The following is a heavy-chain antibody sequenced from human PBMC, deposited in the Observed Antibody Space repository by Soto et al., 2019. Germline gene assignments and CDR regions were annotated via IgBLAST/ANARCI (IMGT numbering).Heavy chain of an antibody. CDR3: ARAMGTDGWYNHHFDI. CDR2: IKYDGSEK. D-gene: IGHD6-19*01. Sequence: PGGSLRLSCAASGFTFSSYCMHWVRQAPSKGLEWVANIKYDGSEKCYVDSVKGRFIISRDNSKNSVFLQMNGLRVEDTAVYFCARAMGTDGWYNHHFDIWGQGTMVTVSS. J-gene: IGHJ3*02. V-gene: IGHV3-7*04. CDR1: GFTFSSYC.